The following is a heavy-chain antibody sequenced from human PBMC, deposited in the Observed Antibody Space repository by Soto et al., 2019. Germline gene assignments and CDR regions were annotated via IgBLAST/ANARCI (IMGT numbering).Heavy chain of an antibody. CDR2: IYHTGTT. CDR1: SGSISTSDYS. V-gene: IGHV4-30-2*01. D-gene: IGHD3-3*01. Sequence: LRCAVSSGSISTSDYSWSCIQQPPGRGLEWIGSIYHTGTTHYIPSRNSRVTMSLDKSKHQFPLDLTSMTAADTAAYSFVRVSTSLGVALGGGVGVCDRGITVSVSS. CDR3: VRVSTSLGVALGGGVGV. J-gene: IGHJ6*02.